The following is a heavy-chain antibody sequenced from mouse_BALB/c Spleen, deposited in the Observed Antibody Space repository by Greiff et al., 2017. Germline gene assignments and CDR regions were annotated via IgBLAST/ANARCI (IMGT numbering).Heavy chain of an antibody. CDR1: GFAFSSYD. J-gene: IGHJ2*01. CDR2: ISSGGGST. Sequence: EVKLVESGGGLVKPGGSLKLSCAASGFAFSSYDMSWVRQTPEKRLEWVAYISSGGGSTYYPDTVRGRFTISRDNAKNNLYLQMSSLKSEDTAMYYCARHDDGNYAPDYWGQGTTLTVSS. CDR3: ARHDDGNYAPDY. D-gene: IGHD2-3*01. V-gene: IGHV5-12-1*01.